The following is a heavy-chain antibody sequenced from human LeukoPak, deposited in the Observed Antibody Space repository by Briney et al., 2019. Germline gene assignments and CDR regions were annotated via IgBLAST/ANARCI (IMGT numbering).Heavy chain of an antibody. D-gene: IGHD6-13*01. CDR2: IYYSGST. V-gene: IGHV4-59*01. Sequence: PSETLSLTCTVSGGSISSYYWSWIRQPPGKGLEWIGYIYYSGSTNYNPSLKSRVTISVDTSKNQFSLKLSSVTAADTAVYYCARTQYSSSWYGYGYWFDPWGQGTLVTVSS. J-gene: IGHJ5*02. CDR1: GGSISSYY. CDR3: ARTQYSSSWYGYGYWFDP.